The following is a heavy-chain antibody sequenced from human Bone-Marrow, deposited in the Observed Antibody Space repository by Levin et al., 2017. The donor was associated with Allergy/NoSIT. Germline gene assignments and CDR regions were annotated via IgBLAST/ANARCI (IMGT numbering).Heavy chain of an antibody. Sequence: PGGSLRLSCAASGFIFSSYGMNWVRQAPGKGLEWLSYISSSGDYIYYADSVKGRFTISRDNAKNSLYLQMNSLRAEDTAVYYCARDYWEQVVDTYDYWGQGTLVAVSS. J-gene: IGHJ4*02. CDR3: ARDYWEQVVDTYDY. CDR2: ISSSGDYI. D-gene: IGHD6-13*01. V-gene: IGHV3-21*05. CDR1: GFIFSSYG.